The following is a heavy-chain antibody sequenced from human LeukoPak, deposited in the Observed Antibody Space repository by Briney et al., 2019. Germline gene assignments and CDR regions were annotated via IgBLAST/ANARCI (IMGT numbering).Heavy chain of an antibody. V-gene: IGHV3-23*01. Sequence: GGSLRLSCAASGFTFSSYAMSWVRQAPGKGLEWVSAISGSGGSTYYADSVKGRFIISRDNSKNTLYLQMNSLRAEDTAVYYCAKASRVPYDSSGYYHPSGDYWGQGTLVTVSS. J-gene: IGHJ4*02. D-gene: IGHD3-22*01. CDR1: GFTFSSYA. CDR2: ISGSGGST. CDR3: AKASRVPYDSSGYYHPSGDY.